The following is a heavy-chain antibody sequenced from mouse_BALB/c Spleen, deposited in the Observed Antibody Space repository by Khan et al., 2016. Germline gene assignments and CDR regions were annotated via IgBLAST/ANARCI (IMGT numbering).Heavy chain of an antibody. J-gene: IGHJ3*01. CDR2: IDPANGNT. Sequence: EVQLQESGAELVKPGASVKLSCTASGFNIKDTYMHWVKQRPEQGLEWIGRIDPANGNTKYDPKFQGKATITADTSYTTAYLQLSSLTSEDTAVYYCARSTYDYDVWFAYWGQGTLVTVSA. CDR1: GFNIKDTY. D-gene: IGHD2-4*01. V-gene: IGHV14-3*02. CDR3: ARSTYDYDVWFAY.